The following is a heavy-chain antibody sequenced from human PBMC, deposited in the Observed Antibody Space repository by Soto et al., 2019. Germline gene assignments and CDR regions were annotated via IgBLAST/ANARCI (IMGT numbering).Heavy chain of an antibody. Sequence: GSLRLSCAASGFTFSSYGMHWVRQAPGKGLEWVAVISYDGSKKYYADSVKGRFTISRDNSKNTLYLQMNSLRAEDTAVYYCAKDRGALRWSEEHYYFDYWGQGTLGTVS. V-gene: IGHV3-30*18. J-gene: IGHJ4*02. D-gene: IGHD4-17*01. CDR1: GFTFSSYG. CDR3: AKDRGALRWSEEHYYFDY. CDR2: ISYDGSKK.